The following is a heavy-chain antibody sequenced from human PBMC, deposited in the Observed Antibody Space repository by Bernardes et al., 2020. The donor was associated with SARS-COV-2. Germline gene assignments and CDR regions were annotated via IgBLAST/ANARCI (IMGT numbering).Heavy chain of an antibody. CDR1: DGSINNYY. J-gene: IGHJ4*02. CDR2: IYNSGRT. D-gene: IGHD4-17*01. Sequence: SETLSLTCTMSDGSINNYYWSWIRQPPGKGLEWIGYIYNSGRTNYNPSLRSRVTISIDTSKNKFYLKVNSVTAADTAVYYCARDHYGDSSYDSWGQGTLVTVSS. CDR3: ARDHYGDSSYDS. V-gene: IGHV4-59*01.